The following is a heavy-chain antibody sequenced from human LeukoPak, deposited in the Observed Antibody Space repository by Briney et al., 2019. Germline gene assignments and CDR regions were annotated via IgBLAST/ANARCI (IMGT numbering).Heavy chain of an antibody. CDR1: GGSISSYY. J-gene: IGHJ4*02. V-gene: IGHV4-4*07. Sequence: SETLSLTCTVSGGSISSYYWSWIRQPAGKRLEWIGRIYTSGSTNYNPSLKSRVTMSVDTSKNQFSLKLSSVTAADTAVYYCAREKGVDYDFWSGYYSRFDYWGQGTLVTLSS. D-gene: IGHD3-3*01. CDR2: IYTSGST. CDR3: AREKGVDYDFWSGYYSRFDY.